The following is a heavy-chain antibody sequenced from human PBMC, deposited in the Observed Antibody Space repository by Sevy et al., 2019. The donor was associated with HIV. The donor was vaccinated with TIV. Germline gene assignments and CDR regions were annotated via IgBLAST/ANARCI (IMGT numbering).Heavy chain of an antibody. Sequence: GGSLRLSCAASGFSVSDTYMSWVRQAPGKGLEWVSVIYSGDKTYHADSVKGRFTISRDSSKNTIYVQLNSLRTEDTAVYYCARLNVYYYDDDGYYTTGKAFDIWGQGTMVTVSS. CDR1: GFSVSDTY. J-gene: IGHJ3*02. V-gene: IGHV3-53*01. CDR2: IYSGDKT. D-gene: IGHD3-22*01. CDR3: ARLNVYYYDDDGYYTTGKAFDI.